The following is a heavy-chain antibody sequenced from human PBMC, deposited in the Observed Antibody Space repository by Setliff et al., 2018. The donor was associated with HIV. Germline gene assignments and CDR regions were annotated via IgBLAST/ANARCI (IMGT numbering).Heavy chain of an antibody. D-gene: IGHD7-27*01. CDR1: GFTFSDYS. Sequence: GGSLRLSCVASGFTFSDYSMNWVRQAPGKGLEWVSYINNISSTISYADSVKGRFTISRDNAKNSLYLQMNSLRAEDAAVYYCATDLHWAFDYWGQGTLVTVSS. CDR3: ATDLHWAFDY. J-gene: IGHJ4*02. V-gene: IGHV3-48*01. CDR2: INNISSTI.